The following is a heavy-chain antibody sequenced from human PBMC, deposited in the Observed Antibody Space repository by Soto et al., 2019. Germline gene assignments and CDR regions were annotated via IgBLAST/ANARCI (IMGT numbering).Heavy chain of an antibody. Sequence: SETLSLTCTVSGGSISSYYWSWIRQPPGKGLEWIGYIYYSGSTNYNPSLKSRVTISVDTSKNQFSLKLSSVTAADTAVYYCAREWYDSSGPLIDYWGQGTLVTVSS. CDR1: GGSISSYY. D-gene: IGHD3-22*01. V-gene: IGHV4-59*01. CDR2: IYYSGST. CDR3: AREWYDSSGPLIDY. J-gene: IGHJ4*02.